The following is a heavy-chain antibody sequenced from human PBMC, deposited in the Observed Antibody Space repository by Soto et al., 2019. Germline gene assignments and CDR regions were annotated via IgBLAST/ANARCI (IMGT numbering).Heavy chain of an antibody. CDR2: IYYSGST. V-gene: IGHV4-30-4*01. Sequence: SETLSLTCTVSGGSISSGDYYWSWIRQPPGKGLEWIGYIYYSGSTYYNPSLKSRVTISVDTSKNQFSLKLSSVTAADTAVYYCARVIGDYDSSGYYLWGQGTLVTVSS. CDR3: ARVIGDYDSSGYYL. D-gene: IGHD3-22*01. J-gene: IGHJ5*02. CDR1: GGSISSGDYY.